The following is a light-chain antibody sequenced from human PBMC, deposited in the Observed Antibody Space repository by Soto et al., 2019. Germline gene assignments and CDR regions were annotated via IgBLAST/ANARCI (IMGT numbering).Light chain of an antibody. CDR2: DVT. CDR1: SSDVGGYNY. J-gene: IGLJ1*01. CDR3: CSHAGSYTYV. V-gene: IGLV2-11*03. Sequence: GGGLSLSCKGTSSDVGGYNYVSWYQQHPGKVPKLMIYDVTKRPSGVPDRFSGSKSGNTASLTISGLQSEDEADYYCCSHAGSYTYVFGTGTKVTVL.